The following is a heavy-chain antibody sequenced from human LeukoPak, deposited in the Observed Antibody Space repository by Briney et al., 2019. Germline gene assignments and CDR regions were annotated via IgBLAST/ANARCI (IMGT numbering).Heavy chain of an antibody. V-gene: IGHV3-33*01. CDR2: IWYDGSNK. D-gene: IGHD5-12*01. Sequence: GRSLRLSCAASGFTFSSYGMHWVRQAPGKGLEWVAVIWYDGSNKYYADSVKGRFTISRDNSKYTLYLQMNSLRAEDTAVYYCARDRRVASLDYWGQGTLVTVSS. CDR3: ARDRRVASLDY. CDR1: GFTFSSYG. J-gene: IGHJ4*02.